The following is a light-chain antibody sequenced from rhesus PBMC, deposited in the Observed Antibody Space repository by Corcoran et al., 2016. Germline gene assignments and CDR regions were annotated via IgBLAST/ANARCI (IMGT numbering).Light chain of an antibody. CDR1: QSVSSY. CDR2: GAP. J-gene: IGKJ2*01. V-gene: IGKV3-10*01. Sequence: QVILTQSPATLSLSPGERATLSCRASQSVSSYLAWYQQKPGQAPRLLIYGAPSRATGIPDRFSGSGSGTDFTLTISSLEPEDGGVYHCYQHSSGYSFGQGTKVEIK. CDR3: YQHSSGYS.